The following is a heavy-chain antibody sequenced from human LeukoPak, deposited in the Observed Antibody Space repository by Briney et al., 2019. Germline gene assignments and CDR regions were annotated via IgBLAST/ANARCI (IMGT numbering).Heavy chain of an antibody. V-gene: IGHV1-2*02. CDR1: GYTFTGYY. D-gene: IGHD6-19*01. CDR2: INPNSGGT. J-gene: IGHJ4*02. Sequence: ASVKVSCKASGYTFTGYYMHWVRQAPGQGLEWMGWINPNSGGTNYAQKFQGRVTMTRDTSISTAYMELSRLRSDDTAVYYCARRIAAMQWLEDWGQGTLVTVSS. CDR3: ARRIAAMQWLED.